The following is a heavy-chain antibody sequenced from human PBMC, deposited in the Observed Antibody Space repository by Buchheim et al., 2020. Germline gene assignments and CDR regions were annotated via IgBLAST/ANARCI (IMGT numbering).Heavy chain of an antibody. CDR2: IGSSGSPT. D-gene: IGHD6-19*01. CDR1: GFSLSDVY. J-gene: IGHJ4*01. Sequence: QVQLVESGGGLVKPGGSLRLSCVASGFSLSDVYMSWIRQAPGKGLEWLSYIGSSGSPTNYAGSVRGRFTISRDNAKNSLSLQLSSLRAEDTAVYYCARDRGAVAGDYFDYWGQGTL. V-gene: IGHV3-11*01. CDR3: ARDRGAVAGDYFDY.